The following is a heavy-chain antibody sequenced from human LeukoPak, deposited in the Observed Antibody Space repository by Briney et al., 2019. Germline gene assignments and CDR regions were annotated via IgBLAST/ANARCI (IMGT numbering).Heavy chain of an antibody. V-gene: IGHV3-48*03. CDR1: GFTFSNYE. CDR2: ISGSANTI. Sequence: PGGSLRLSCEASGFTFSNYEMNWVRQAPGKGLEWVSYISGSANTIHYADSVKGRFTISRDNAKNSLYLQMNSLRAEDTAVYYCARALGYSYGHFDYWGQGTLVPVSS. J-gene: IGHJ4*02. CDR3: ARALGYSYGHFDY. D-gene: IGHD5-18*01.